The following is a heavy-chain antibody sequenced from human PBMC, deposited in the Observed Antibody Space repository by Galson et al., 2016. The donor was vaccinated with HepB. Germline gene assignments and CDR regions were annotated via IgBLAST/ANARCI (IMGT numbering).Heavy chain of an antibody. D-gene: IGHD6-6*01. V-gene: IGHV3-23*01. CDR3: AKSFAALRYFDY. CDR1: GFPLSTYA. J-gene: IGHJ4*02. CDR2: ISGRAGTT. Sequence: SLRLSCAASGFPLSTYAMSWVRQTPGKGLQWVSGISGRAGTTYYADSVKGRFTISRDYSKNTLYLQMISLRAEDTAVYYCAKSFAALRYFDYWGQGTLITVSS.